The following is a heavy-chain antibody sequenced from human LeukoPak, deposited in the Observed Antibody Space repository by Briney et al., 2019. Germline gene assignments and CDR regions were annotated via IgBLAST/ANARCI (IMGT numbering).Heavy chain of an antibody. V-gene: IGHV1-2*02. CDR3: ARGAATGTLWYYYYNRDV. J-gene: IGHJ6*03. CDR1: GYTFTGYY. CDR2: INPNSGGT. Sequence: ASVKVSCKASGYTFTGYYMHWVRQAPGQGPEWMGWINPNSGGTNYAQKLQGRVTMTRDTSISTAYMELSSLRSDDTAVYYCARGAATGTLWYYYYNRDVGGKGPRVTVSS. D-gene: IGHD6-13*01.